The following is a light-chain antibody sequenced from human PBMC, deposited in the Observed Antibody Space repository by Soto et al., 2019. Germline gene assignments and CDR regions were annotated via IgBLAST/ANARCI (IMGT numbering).Light chain of an antibody. CDR2: DVS. CDR1: SSDVGGYNY. CDR3: NSYTSSSTYV. Sequence: QSALTQPASVSGSPGQSITISCTGTSSDVGGYNYVSWFQQHPGKAPKLMIYDVSNRPSGVSNRFSGSKSGNTASLTISVLQAEDEADYYCNSYTSSSTYVFGTGTKLTVL. J-gene: IGLJ1*01. V-gene: IGLV2-14*01.